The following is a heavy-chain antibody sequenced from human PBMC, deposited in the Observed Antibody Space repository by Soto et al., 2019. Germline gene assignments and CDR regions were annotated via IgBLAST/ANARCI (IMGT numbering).Heavy chain of an antibody. D-gene: IGHD2-15*01. Sequence: QVQLQESGPGLVKPSQTLSLTCTVSGGSISSGGYYWSWIRQHPGKGLEWIGYIYYSGSTYYNPSLEGRVTISVDTSKNQFSLKLSSVTAADTAVYYCARDRCSGGSCYSGYYGMDVWGQGTTVTVSS. CDR2: IYYSGST. J-gene: IGHJ6*02. V-gene: IGHV4-31*03. CDR3: ARDRCSGGSCYSGYYGMDV. CDR1: GGSISSGGYY.